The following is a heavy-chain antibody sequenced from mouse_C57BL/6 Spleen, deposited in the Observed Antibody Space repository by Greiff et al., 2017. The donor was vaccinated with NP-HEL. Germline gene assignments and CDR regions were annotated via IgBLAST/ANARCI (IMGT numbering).Heavy chain of an antibody. CDR1: GYTFTDYY. CDR3: ARQLRLRDY. V-gene: IGHV1-26*01. Sequence: VQLQQSGPELVKPGASVKISCKASGYTFTDYYMNWVKQSHGKSLEWIGDINPNNGGTSYNQKFKGKATLTVDKSSSTAYMELRSLTSEDSAVYYCARQLRLRDYWGQGTTLTVSS. CDR2: INPNNGGT. D-gene: IGHD3-2*02. J-gene: IGHJ2*01.